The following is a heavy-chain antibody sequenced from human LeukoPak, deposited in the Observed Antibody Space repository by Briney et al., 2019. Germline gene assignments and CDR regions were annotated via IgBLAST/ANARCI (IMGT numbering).Heavy chain of an antibody. V-gene: IGHV4-39*07. J-gene: IGHJ4*02. Sequence: SETLSLTCTVSGGSISSSSYYWGWIRQPPGKGLEWIGSIYYSGSTYYNPSLKSRVTISVDTSKNQFSLKLSSVTAADTAVYYCARAGYSSGWYVIGFDYWGQGTLVTVSS. D-gene: IGHD6-19*01. CDR1: GGSISSSSYY. CDR3: ARAGYSSGWYVIGFDY. CDR2: IYYSGST.